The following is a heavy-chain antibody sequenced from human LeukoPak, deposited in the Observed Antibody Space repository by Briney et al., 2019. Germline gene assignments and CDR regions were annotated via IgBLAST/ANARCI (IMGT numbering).Heavy chain of an antibody. D-gene: IGHD3-10*01. CDR2: ISSSGSTI. Sequence: PGGSLRLSCAASGFTFSSYSMSWIRQAPGKGLEWVSYISSSGSTIYYADSVKGRFTISRDNAKNSLYLQMNSLRAEDTAVYYCARDGLVRGVIITSYYYGMDVWGQGTTVTVSS. V-gene: IGHV3-48*04. J-gene: IGHJ6*02. CDR1: GFTFSSYS. CDR3: ARDGLVRGVIITSYYYGMDV.